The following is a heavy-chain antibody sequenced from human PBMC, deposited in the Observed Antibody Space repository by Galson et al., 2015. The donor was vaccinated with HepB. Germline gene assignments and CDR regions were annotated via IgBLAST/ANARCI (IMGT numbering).Heavy chain of an antibody. CDR2: ISWNSGSI. CDR3: AKDTAIAVAGPLDY. CDR1: GSTFDDYA. Sequence: SLRLSCAASGSTFDDYAMHWVRQAPGKGLEWVSGISWNSGSIGYADSVKGRFTISRDNAKNSLYLQMNSLRAEDTASYYYAKDTAIAVAGPLDYWGQGTLVTVSS. D-gene: IGHD6-19*01. V-gene: IGHV3-9*01. J-gene: IGHJ4*02.